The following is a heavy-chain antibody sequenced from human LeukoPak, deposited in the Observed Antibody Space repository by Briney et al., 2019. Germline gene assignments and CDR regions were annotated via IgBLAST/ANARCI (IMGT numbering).Heavy chain of an antibody. CDR2: MSNSGENT. CDR3: AKGGASVTRYVDY. Sequence: GRSLRLSCAASGFTFSSYSMQWVRQTPGKGLEWVGLMSNSGENTFYGEAVKGRFTISRDNSQNTLYLQMNSLRPEDTAVYYCAKGGASVTRYVDYWGQGTLVTVSS. J-gene: IGHJ4*02. D-gene: IGHD4-17*01. CDR1: GFTFSSYS. V-gene: IGHV3-30*18.